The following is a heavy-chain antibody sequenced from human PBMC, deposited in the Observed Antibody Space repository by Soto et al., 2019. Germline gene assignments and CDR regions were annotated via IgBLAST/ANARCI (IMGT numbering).Heavy chain of an antibody. CDR2: ITSDGTIT. Sequence: GGSLRLSCAASRFTFSRYGMHWVRPAPGKGLVWVAGITSDGTITSYADSGKGRFTISRDNAKNTLYLQMNSLGGEDTALYYCSYGTFHDKDFWGQGTPVTVSS. D-gene: IGHD3-9*01. CDR1: RFTFSRYG. CDR3: SYGTFHDKDF. V-gene: IGHV3-33*05. J-gene: IGHJ4*02.